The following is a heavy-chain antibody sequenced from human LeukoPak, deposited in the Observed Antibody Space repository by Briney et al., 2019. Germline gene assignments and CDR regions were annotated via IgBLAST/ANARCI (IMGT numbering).Heavy chain of an antibody. CDR1: GFTFRNYA. Sequence: GGSLRLSCAASGFTFRNYAMHWVRQVPGKGPEWVSGISWNGDNIAYADSVKGRFTVSRDNAKNSLFLQMNSLRAEDTAVYYCARDQAEDQAGTTYDWWGQGTLVTVSS. V-gene: IGHV3-9*01. CDR2: ISWNGDNI. CDR3: ARDQAEDQAGTTYDW. J-gene: IGHJ4*02. D-gene: IGHD1-1*01.